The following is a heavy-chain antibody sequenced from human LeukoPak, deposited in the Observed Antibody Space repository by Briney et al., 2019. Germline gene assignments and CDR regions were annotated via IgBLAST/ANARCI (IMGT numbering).Heavy chain of an antibody. J-gene: IGHJ4*02. CDR1: GGSISSYY. V-gene: IGHV4-59*01. CDR3: ARGRRLQPYAIDY. CDR2: IYYSGST. D-gene: IGHD5-24*01. Sequence: SETLSLTCTASGGSISSYYWSWIRQPPGKGLEWIGYIYYSGSTNYNPSLKSRVTISVDTSKNQFSLKLSSVTAADTAVYYCARGRRLQPYAIDYWGQGTLVTVSS.